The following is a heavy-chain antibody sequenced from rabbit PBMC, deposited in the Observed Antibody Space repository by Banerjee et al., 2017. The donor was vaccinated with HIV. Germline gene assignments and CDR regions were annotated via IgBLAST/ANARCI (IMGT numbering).Heavy chain of an antibody. V-gene: IGHV1S45*01. CDR2: IHADTSSYT. CDR3: ARDLAGVIGWNFNL. CDR1: GFSFSNGYV. D-gene: IGHD4-1*01. Sequence: QEQLEESGGDLVKPEGSLTLTCTASGFSFSNGYVMCWVRQAPGKGLEWIACIHADTSSYTWYANWAKGPFTISKTSSTTVTLQMTSLTAADTASYFCARDLAGVIGWNFNLWGQGTLVTVS. J-gene: IGHJ4*01.